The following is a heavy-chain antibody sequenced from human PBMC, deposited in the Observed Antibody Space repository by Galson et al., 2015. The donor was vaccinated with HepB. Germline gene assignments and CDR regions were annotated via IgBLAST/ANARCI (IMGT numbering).Heavy chain of an antibody. CDR2: IGASSSYM. CDR1: GFTFSSYS. D-gene: IGHD2-15*01. Sequence: SLRLSCAASGFTFSSYSMNWVRQAQGKGLEWVSAIGASSSYMYYADSVKGRFTISGDNAKKSLFLQMDSLGVEDTAVYYCAGPEVVGGRFDSWGQGTLVTVSS. J-gene: IGHJ4*02. CDR3: AGPEVVGGRFDS. V-gene: IGHV3-21*01.